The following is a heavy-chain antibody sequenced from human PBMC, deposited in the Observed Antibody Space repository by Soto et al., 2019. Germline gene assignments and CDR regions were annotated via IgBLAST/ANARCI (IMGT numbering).Heavy chain of an antibody. CDR3: VKGVSDFRDDTFDS. V-gene: IGHV3-74*01. CDR2: INSDGNTR. J-gene: IGHJ3*02. D-gene: IGHD3-3*01. CDR1: GFPFSTNW. Sequence: GGSLRLSCAASGFPFSTNWMHWVRQAPGQGLVWVSRINSDGNTRDYADSVQGRFTISRDNAKNTLYLQMNSLRAEDTAVYYCVKGVSDFRDDTFDSWGQGTMVPVSS.